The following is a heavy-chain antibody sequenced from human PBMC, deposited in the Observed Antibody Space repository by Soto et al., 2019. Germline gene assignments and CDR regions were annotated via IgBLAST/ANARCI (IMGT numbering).Heavy chain of an antibody. J-gene: IGHJ4*02. V-gene: IGHV3-30-3*01. CDR3: ARGPSSLTRFDY. CDR2: ISYDGSNK. Sequence: GGSLRLSCAASGFTFSSYAMHWVRQAPGKGLERVAVISYDGSNKYYADSVKGRSTISRDNSKNTLYVQMNSLRAEDTAVYYCARGPSSLTRFDYWGQGTLVTVSS. D-gene: IGHD2-2*01. CDR1: GFTFSSYA.